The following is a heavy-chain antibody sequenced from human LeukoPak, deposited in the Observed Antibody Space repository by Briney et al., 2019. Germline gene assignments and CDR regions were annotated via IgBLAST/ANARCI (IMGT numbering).Heavy chain of an antibody. D-gene: IGHD1-1*01. J-gene: IGHJ4*02. CDR3: ARDGNDYGDY. V-gene: IGHV4-61*02. CDR1: GDSISSGSYY. CDR2: IYINGGT. Sequence: PSQTLSLTCTVSGDSISSGSYYWSWIRQPPGKGLEWIGRIYINGGTNYNPSLKSRVTISVDTSRNQFSLKLSSVTAADTAVYYCARDGNDYGDYWGQGTLVTVSS.